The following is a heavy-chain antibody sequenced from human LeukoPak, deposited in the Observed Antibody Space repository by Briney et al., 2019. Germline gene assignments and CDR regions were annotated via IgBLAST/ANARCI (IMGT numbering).Heavy chain of an antibody. V-gene: IGHV4-30-4*08. J-gene: IGHJ3*02. D-gene: IGHD2-21*02. CDR1: GGSFSGYY. CDR3: ARQIVVVTAIPHDAFDI. CDR2: IYYSGST. Sequence: SETLSLTCAVYGGSFSGYYWSWIRQPPGKGLEWIGYIYYSGSTYYNPSLKSRVTISVDTSKNQFSLKLSSVTAADTAVYYCARQIVVVTAIPHDAFDIWGQGTMVTVSS.